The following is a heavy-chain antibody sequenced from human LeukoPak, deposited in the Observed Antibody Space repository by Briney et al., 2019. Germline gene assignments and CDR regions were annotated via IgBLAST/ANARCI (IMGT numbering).Heavy chain of an antibody. CDR1: GAFISSYY. V-gene: IGHV4-59*01. J-gene: IGHJ4*02. CDR3: ASGPYPAAGTDHQFDY. CDR2: IFYSGST. Sequence: SETLSLTCTVSGAFISSYYWSWLRQPTGKGLEWIGYIFYSGSTLYNPTLQSRVTISVDTSKNQFSLKLTSVTAADTAVYYCASGPYPAAGTDHQFDYWGQGTLVTVSS. D-gene: IGHD6-13*01.